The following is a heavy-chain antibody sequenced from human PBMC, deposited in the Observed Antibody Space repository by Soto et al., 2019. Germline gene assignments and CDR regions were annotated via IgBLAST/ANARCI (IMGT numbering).Heavy chain of an antibody. Sequence: ASVKVSCKASGYTFTGYYMHWVRQAPGQGLEWMGWINPNSGGTNYAQRFQGRVTMTRDTSISTAYMELSRLRSDDTAVYYCAREGITMVRNYYYYYYGMDVWGQGTTVTVSS. J-gene: IGHJ6*02. CDR3: AREGITMVRNYYYYYYGMDV. V-gene: IGHV1-2*02. CDR1: GYTFTGYY. D-gene: IGHD3-10*01. CDR2: INPNSGGT.